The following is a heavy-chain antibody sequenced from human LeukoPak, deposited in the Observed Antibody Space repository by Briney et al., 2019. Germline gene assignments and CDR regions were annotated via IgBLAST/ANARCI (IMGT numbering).Heavy chain of an antibody. V-gene: IGHV4-59*08. CDR2: IYYSGST. D-gene: IGHD3-22*01. Sequence: SETLSLTCTVSGGSISSYYWSWIRQPPGKGLEWIGYIYYSGSTNYNPSPKSRVTISVDTSKNQFSLKLSSVTAADTAVYYCARSDSSGYYYGYWGQGTLVTVSS. CDR3: ARSDSSGYYYGY. CDR1: GGSISSYY. J-gene: IGHJ4*02.